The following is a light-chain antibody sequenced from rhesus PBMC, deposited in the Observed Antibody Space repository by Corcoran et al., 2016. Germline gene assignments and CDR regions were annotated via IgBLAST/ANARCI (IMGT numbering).Light chain of an antibody. CDR2: EAS. CDR3: QHYYSTPYS. J-gene: IGKJ2*01. Sequence: DIQMTQSPSSLSASVGDRVTITCRASQGITNDLAWYQQKPGETPKLLIYEASSLQSGIPSRSSGSGSGTDFTLTISSLQPEDFATYYCQHYYSTPYSFGQGTKVEIK. V-gene: IGKV1-25*01. CDR1: QGITND.